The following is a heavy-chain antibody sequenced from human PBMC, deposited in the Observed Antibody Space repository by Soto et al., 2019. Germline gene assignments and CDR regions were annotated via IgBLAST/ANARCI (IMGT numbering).Heavy chain of an antibody. V-gene: IGHV3-23*01. CDR2: IDYTGGTT. CDR1: GFTFSILA. J-gene: IGHJ4*02. D-gene: IGHD6-19*01. Sequence: GGSLRLSCAASGFTFSILAMGWVRQAPGKGLEWVSVIDYTGGTTYYTDSVKGRFIISRDNSKKILYLQMNSLRAEDTAIYYCAKDATRTSGWYYFDYWGRGALVTVSS. CDR3: AKDATRTSGWYYFDY.